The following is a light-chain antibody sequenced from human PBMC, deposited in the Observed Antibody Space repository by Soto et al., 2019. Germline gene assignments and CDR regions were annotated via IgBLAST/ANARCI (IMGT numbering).Light chain of an antibody. CDR1: QSLLHIAGQTH. V-gene: IGKV2D-29*02. Sequence: DVVLTQTPLSLSVTPGQPASISCKSSQSLLHIAGQTHLFWYLQKPGQSPHLLIYEVSNRFSGVSDRFSCSGSGTDYTLKISRVEAEDVGVYYCVQSTHLPPTFGQGTRLDIK. J-gene: IGKJ5*01. CDR3: VQSTHLPPT. CDR2: EVS.